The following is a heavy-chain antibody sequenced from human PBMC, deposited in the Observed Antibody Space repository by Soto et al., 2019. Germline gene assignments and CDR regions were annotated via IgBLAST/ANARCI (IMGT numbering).Heavy chain of an antibody. D-gene: IGHD5-18*01. J-gene: IGHJ4*02. Sequence: PSETLSLTCTVTGDSISSGAYYWSWIRQRPGKGLECIGYIYYSGTTYYTPYLRSRVTMSVDTSKNQFSLKLSSVTAADTAVYFCARAPYSYGSYYFDNWGQGALVTVSS. CDR3: ARAPYSYGSYYFDN. CDR2: IYYSGTT. CDR1: GDSISSGAYY. V-gene: IGHV4-30-4*01.